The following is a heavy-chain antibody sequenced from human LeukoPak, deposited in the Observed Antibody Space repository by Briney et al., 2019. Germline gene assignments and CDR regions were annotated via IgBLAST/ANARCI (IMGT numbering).Heavy chain of an antibody. V-gene: IGHV4-34*01. CDR3: ARGRIVASTPFDY. Sequence: SETLSLTCAVYGGSFSGYYWSWTRQPPGKGLEWIGEINHSGSTNYNPSLKSRVTISVDTSKNQFSLKLSSVSAADTAVYYCARGRIVASTPFDYWGQGTLVTVSS. CDR2: INHSGST. J-gene: IGHJ4*02. CDR1: GGSFSGYY. D-gene: IGHD3-16*02.